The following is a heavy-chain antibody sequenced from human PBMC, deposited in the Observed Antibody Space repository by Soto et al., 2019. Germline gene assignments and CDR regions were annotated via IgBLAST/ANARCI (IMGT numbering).Heavy chain of an antibody. D-gene: IGHD6-19*01. J-gene: IGHJ4*02. CDR3: ASGYSSGRTFDY. Sequence: SETLSLTCAVYGGSFSGYYWSWIRQPPGKGLEWIGEINHSGSTNYNPSLKSRVTISVDTSKNQFSLKLSSVTAADTAVYYCASGYSSGRTFDYWGQGTLVTVSS. V-gene: IGHV4-34*01. CDR1: GGSFSGYY. CDR2: INHSGST.